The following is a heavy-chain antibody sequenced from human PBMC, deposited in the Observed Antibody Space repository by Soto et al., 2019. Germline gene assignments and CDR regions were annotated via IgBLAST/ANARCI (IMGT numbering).Heavy chain of an antibody. J-gene: IGHJ4*02. D-gene: IGHD3-10*01. CDR1: GFTFTTYW. CDR2: INQEGSEE. CDR3: AKAPRGSGRDYYFDD. V-gene: IGHV3-7*05. Sequence: EVQLVESGGGLVQPGGSLRLSCAASGFTFTTYWMSWVRQAPGKGLEWVANINQEGSEEYYVDSVKGRFTISRDNAKNSLYLQMSSLRDDDTAVYYCAKAPRGSGRDYYFDDWGQGTLITASS.